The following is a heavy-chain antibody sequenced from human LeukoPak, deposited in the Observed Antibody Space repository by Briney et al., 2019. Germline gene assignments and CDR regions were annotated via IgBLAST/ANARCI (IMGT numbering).Heavy chain of an antibody. V-gene: IGHV3-23*01. J-gene: IGHJ4*02. Sequence: GGSLRLSCAASGFTFSSYDMSWVRQAPGKGLEWVSASCCSGGNTYFADSVKGRFTISRDNSKNALDLQMNGLRAEGTAVYYCAKDRSYEHVWGSYGIDYWGQGTLVSVSS. D-gene: IGHD3-16*01. CDR1: GFTFSSYD. CDR3: AKDRSYEHVWGSYGIDY. CDR2: SCCSGGNT.